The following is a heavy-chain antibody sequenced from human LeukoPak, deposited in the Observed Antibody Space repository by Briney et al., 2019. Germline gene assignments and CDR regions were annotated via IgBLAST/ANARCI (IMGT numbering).Heavy chain of an antibody. CDR2: IYYSGST. CDR1: GGSISSHY. D-gene: IGHD3-22*01. Sequence: PSETLSLTCTVSGGSISSHYWSWIRQPPGKGLEWIGYIYYSGSTNYNPSLRSRVTISVDTSKNQFSLKLSSVTAADTAVYYCARFSIHYYDSSGYYNWFDPWGQGTLVTVSS. V-gene: IGHV4-59*11. CDR3: ARFSIHYYDSSGYYNWFDP. J-gene: IGHJ5*02.